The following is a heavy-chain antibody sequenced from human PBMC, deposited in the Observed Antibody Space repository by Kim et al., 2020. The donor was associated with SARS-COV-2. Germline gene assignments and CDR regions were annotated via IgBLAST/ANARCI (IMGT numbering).Heavy chain of an antibody. CDR1: GGTFSNYT. V-gene: IGHV1-69*13. CDR3: ARGTFGVEDALAQGLDY. D-gene: IGHD3-3*01. CDR2: IIPVFATP. Sequence: SVKVSCKASGGTFSNYTITWVRQAPGQGLEWMGGIIPVFATPNYAQKFQGRVTITADESTSTAHMELTSLRSEDTAMYYCARGTFGVEDALAQGLDYWGQGTLVTVSS. J-gene: IGHJ4*02.